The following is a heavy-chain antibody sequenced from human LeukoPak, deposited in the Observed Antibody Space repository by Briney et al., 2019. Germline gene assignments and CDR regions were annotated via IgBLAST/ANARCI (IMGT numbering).Heavy chain of an antibody. CDR2: VYYGRSP. D-gene: IGHD6-25*01. CDR1: GDSINSNNYY. Sequence: SETLSLTCTVSGDSINSNNYYWAWIRQPPGRGLEWIGSVYYGRSPYFNPSLESRATISVDTSKNHFSLKMSSVTAADTAVYYCARSSGTGTFSYWGQGTLVTVSS. CDR3: ARSSGTGTFSY. V-gene: IGHV4-39*02. J-gene: IGHJ4*02.